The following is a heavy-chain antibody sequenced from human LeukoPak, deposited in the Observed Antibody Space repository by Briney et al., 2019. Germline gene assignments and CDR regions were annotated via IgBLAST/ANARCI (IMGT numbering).Heavy chain of an antibody. CDR1: GFTFSSYG. J-gene: IGHJ4*02. CDR3: AKDGGVWFGESNDY. CDR2: ISGSGGST. D-gene: IGHD3-10*01. V-gene: IGHV3-23*01. Sequence: GGSLRLSCATSGFTFSSYGMSWVRQAPGKGLEWVSAISGSGGSTYYADSVKGRFTISRDNFKNTLYLQMNSLRAEDTAVYYCAKDGGVWFGESNDYWGQGTLVTVSS.